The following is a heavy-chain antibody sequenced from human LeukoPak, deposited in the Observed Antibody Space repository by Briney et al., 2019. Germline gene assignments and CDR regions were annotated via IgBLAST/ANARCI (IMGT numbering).Heavy chain of an antibody. Sequence: GESLKISCKGSGYSFNTYWIGWVRQMPGKGLEWMGIIYPGDSDTKYSPSFQGQVTISADKSISTAYLQWSSLKASDTAMYYCARPRQGLLVQPFDYWGQGTLVTVSS. CDR3: ARPRQGLLVQPFDY. D-gene: IGHD6-25*01. V-gene: IGHV5-51*01. J-gene: IGHJ4*02. CDR1: GYSFNTYW. CDR2: IYPGDSDT.